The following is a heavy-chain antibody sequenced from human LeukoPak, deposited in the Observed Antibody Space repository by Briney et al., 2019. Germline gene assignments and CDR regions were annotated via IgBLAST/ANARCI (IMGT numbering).Heavy chain of an antibody. CDR2: INPSGGST. CDR1: GYTFTGYY. CDR3: AKDWQRQEQCGGDCLDY. D-gene: IGHD2-21*02. J-gene: IGHJ4*02. Sequence: ASVKVSCKASGYTFTGYYLHWVRQAPGQGLEWMGIINPSGGSTNYAQKFQGRVTMTRDMSTNTVYMELSSLRAEDTAVYYCAKDWQRQEQCGGDCLDYWVQGTLVSVSS. V-gene: IGHV1-46*01.